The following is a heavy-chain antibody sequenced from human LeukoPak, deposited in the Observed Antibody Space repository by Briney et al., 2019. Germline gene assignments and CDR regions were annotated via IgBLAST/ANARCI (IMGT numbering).Heavy chain of an antibody. V-gene: IGHV3-13*05. CDR3: ARALAVAGTGGYY. J-gene: IGHJ4*02. Sequence: PGGSLRLSCAASGFTFSSYDMHWVRQVTGKGLEWVSVIGTAGDPYYPDSVKGRFTISRENAKNTLYLQMNSLRAEDTAVYYCARALAVAGTGGYYWGQGTLVTVSS. CDR2: IGTAGDP. D-gene: IGHD6-19*01. CDR1: GFTFSSYD.